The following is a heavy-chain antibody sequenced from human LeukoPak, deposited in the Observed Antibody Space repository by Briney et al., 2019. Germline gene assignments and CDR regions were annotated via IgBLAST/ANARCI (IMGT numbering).Heavy chain of an antibody. D-gene: IGHD3-3*01. J-gene: IGHJ4*02. CDR2: INHSGST. V-gene: IGHV4-34*01. Sequence: KPSETLSLTCAVYGGSFSGYYWSWIRQPPGKGLEWIGEINHSGSTNYNPSLKSRVTISADTSKNQFSLKLSSVTDADTAVYYCASFGRITIFGVVIPHYFDYWGQGTLVTVSS. CDR1: GGSFSGYY. CDR3: ASFGRITIFGVVIPHYFDY.